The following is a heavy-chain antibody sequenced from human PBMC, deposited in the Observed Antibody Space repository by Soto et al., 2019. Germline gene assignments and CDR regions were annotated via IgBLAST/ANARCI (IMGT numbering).Heavy chain of an antibody. Sequence: SETLSLTCTVSGGSISSGGYYWSWIRQHPGKGLEWIGYIYYSGSTYYNPSLKSRVTISVDTSKNQFSLKLSSVTAADTAVYYCARDRRYYDSSGYSSFDYWGQGTLVTVSS. D-gene: IGHD3-22*01. CDR1: GGSISSGGYY. J-gene: IGHJ4*02. CDR2: IYYSGST. CDR3: ARDRRYYDSSGYSSFDY. V-gene: IGHV4-31*03.